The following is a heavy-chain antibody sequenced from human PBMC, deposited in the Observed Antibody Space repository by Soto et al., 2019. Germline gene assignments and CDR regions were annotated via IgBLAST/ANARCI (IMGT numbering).Heavy chain of an antibody. J-gene: IGHJ4*02. Sequence: QVQLQQWGAGLLKPSETLSLTCAVYGGSFSGYYWSWIRQPPGKGLEWIGEINHSGSTNYNPSLKSRVTISVDTSKNQSSLKLSSVTAADTAVYYCARGRRYSSGWYNYWGQGTLVTVSS. V-gene: IGHV4-34*01. D-gene: IGHD6-19*01. CDR3: ARGRRYSSGWYNY. CDR2: INHSGST. CDR1: GGSFSGYY.